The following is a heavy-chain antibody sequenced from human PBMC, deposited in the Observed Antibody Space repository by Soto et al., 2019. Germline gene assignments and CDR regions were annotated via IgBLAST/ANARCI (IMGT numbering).Heavy chain of an antibody. J-gene: IGHJ4*02. V-gene: IGHV5-51*03. CDR3: ARRELCDYDFWSGYPPPPCPFDY. CDR1: GYSFTSYW. CDR2: IYPGDSDT. Sequence: EVQLVQSGAEVKKPGESLKISCKGSGYSFTSYWIGWVRQMPGKGLEWMGIIYPGDSDTRYSPSFQGQVTISADKSISTASLQWSSLKASDTAMYYCARRELCDYDFWSGYPPPPCPFDYWGQGTLVTVSS. D-gene: IGHD3-3*01.